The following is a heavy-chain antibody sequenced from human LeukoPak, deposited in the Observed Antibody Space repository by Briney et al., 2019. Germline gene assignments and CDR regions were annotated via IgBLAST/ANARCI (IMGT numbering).Heavy chain of an antibody. J-gene: IGHJ4*03. CDR3: GKDGDIEAACYYFDN. CDR1: GFTFSTYD. CDR2: ISSNGRNI. V-gene: IGHV3-30*18. D-gene: IGHD6-13*01. Sequence: GGSLTLSCTASGFTFSTYDMHWIRQAPGKGLEWVRYISSNGRNIYYADSEKRLFTISRDNSNHALFQQINITAAEDTALYYWGKDGDIEAACYYFDNWGQGTLVTVSS.